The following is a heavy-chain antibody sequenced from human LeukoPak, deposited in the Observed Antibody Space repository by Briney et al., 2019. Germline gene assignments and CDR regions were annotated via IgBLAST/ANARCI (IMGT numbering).Heavy chain of an antibody. CDR1: GFTFSNAW. Sequence: PGGSLRLSCAPSGFTFSNAWMSWVRQAPGKGLEWVGRIKSKTDGGTTDYAAPVKGRFTISRDDSKNTLYLQMNSLKTEDTAVYYCTTERVLLWFGELSGFDYWGQGTLVTVSS. CDR3: TTERVLLWFGELSGFDY. D-gene: IGHD3-10*01. V-gene: IGHV3-15*01. CDR2: IKSKTDGGTT. J-gene: IGHJ4*02.